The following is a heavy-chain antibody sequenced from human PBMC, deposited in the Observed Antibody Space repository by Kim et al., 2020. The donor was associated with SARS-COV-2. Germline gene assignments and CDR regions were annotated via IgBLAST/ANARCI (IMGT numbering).Heavy chain of an antibody. CDR3: ARDLSLGRPGCFDY. J-gene: IGHJ4*02. D-gene: IGHD3-10*01. V-gene: IGHV3-21*01. CDR2: ISRSSGYI. Sequence: GGSLRLSCAASEFIFNRYSMNWVRQAPGKGLEWVSTISRSSGYIYYAESVEGRFTISRDNAKNSLYLQMNSLRADDTAIYYCARDLSLGRPGCFDYWGQG. CDR1: EFIFNRYS.